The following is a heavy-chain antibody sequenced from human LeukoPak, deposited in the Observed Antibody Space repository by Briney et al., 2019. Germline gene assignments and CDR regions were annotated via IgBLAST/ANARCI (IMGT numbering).Heavy chain of an antibody. CDR1: GGSITTSSYY. CDR2: IHYSGST. CDR3: ARAFRARYFDL. V-gene: IGHV4-39*01. D-gene: IGHD2/OR15-2a*01. Sequence: PSETLSPTCTVSGGSITTSSYYWGWIRQPPGKGLEWIGIIHYSGSTYYNPSLKGRVTISVDTSKNQFSLKLSSVTAADTAVYYCARAFRARYFDLWGRGTLVTVSS. J-gene: IGHJ2*01.